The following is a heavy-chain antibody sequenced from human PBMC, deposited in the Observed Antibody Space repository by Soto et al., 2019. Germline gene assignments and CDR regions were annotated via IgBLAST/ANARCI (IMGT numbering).Heavy chain of an antibody. D-gene: IGHD1-7*01. CDR1: GGTFSSYA. CDR2: IIPICGTA. Sequence: SVKVSCKASGGTFSSYAISWVRQAPGQGLEWMGGIIPICGTANYAQKFQGRVTMTADKSTSTAYMELSSLRSEDTAVYYCARVPSAELNYFEYWGQGTLVTVSS. V-gene: IGHV1-69*06. CDR3: ARVPSAELNYFEY. J-gene: IGHJ4*02.